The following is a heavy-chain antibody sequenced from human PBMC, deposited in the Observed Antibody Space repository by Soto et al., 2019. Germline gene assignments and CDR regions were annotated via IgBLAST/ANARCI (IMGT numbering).Heavy chain of an antibody. CDR2: VKSKTDGGSS. V-gene: IGHV3-15*07. J-gene: IGHJ4*01. D-gene: IGHD2-8*01. CDR1: GFPFSNAW. Sequence: EVQLVESGGTLVKPGGSLRLSCVASGFPFSNAWINWVRQVPGKGLEWVGRVKSKTDGGSSDYAAAVKGRFAVSRDDSRNIVYLQMNSLKIEDTSVYYCTTDSRTSLPEIRFDYWGHGTQVTVSS. CDR3: TTDSRTSLPEIRFDY.